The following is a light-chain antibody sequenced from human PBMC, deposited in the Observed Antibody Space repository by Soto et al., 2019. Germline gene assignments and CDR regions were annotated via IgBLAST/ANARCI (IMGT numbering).Light chain of an antibody. V-gene: IGKV1-5*01. CDR2: HAS. CDR3: QQYSSYPWT. CDR1: QTISTW. J-gene: IGKJ1*01. Sequence: DIQMTQSPSTLSASVGDRVTITCRASQTISTWLAWYQQKPGKAPKLLIYHASSLESGVPSRFSGSASGTEFTLTISSLQPDDFATFYCQQYSSYPWTFGQGTKVDIK.